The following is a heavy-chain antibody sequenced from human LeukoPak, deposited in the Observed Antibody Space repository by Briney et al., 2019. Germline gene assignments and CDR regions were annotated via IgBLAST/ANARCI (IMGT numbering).Heavy chain of an antibody. V-gene: IGHV3-23*01. CDR3: AKRQGYCGGGSCYVWFDP. J-gene: IGHJ5*02. CDR1: GFTLRSYA. Sequence: GGSLRLSCAASGFTLRSYAMGWVRQAPGKGLKWVSAISGSGDSAYYADSVEGRFTISRDNAKNTLYLQMNSLRAEDTAVYYCAKRQGYCGGGSCYVWFDPWGQGTLVTVSS. CDR2: ISGSGDSA. D-gene: IGHD2-15*01.